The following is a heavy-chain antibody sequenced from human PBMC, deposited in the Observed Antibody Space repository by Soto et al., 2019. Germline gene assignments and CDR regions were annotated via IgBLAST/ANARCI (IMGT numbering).Heavy chain of an antibody. CDR2: ISGSGGST. V-gene: IGHV3-23*01. CDR1: GFTFSSYA. CDR3: AKGQDTAMVTGEPVSTVDY. D-gene: IGHD5-18*01. J-gene: IGHJ4*02. Sequence: GGSLRLSCAASGFTFSSYAMSWVRQAPGKGLEWVSAISGSGGSTYYADSVKGRFTISRDNSKNTLYLQMNSLRAEDTAVYYCAKGQDTAMVTGEPVSTVDYWGQGTLVTVSS.